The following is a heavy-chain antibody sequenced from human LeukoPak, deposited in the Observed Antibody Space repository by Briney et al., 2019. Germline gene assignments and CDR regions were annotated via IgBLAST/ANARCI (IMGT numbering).Heavy chain of an antibody. J-gene: IGHJ5*02. D-gene: IGHD5-12*01. Sequence: SQTLSITCTVPGGSISSGSYYWSWIRQPAGKGLEWIGRIYTSGSTNYNPALKRRVTISVDTSKNQVALKLSSVTAADTAVYYCARDLAFDPWGQGTLVTVSS. CDR2: IYTSGST. CDR3: ARDLAFDP. V-gene: IGHV4-61*02. CDR1: GGSISSGSYY.